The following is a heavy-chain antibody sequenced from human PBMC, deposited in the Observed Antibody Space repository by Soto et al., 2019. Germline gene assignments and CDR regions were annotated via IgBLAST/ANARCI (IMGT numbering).Heavy chain of an antibody. J-gene: IGHJ4*02. D-gene: IGHD2-2*01. CDR3: ARARLDTPALDY. CDR1: GFTFSPYA. V-gene: IGHV3-30*09. CDR2: ISYDGNNK. Sequence: QVQLVESGGGVVQPGRSLRLSCAASGFTFSPYAMHWVRQAPGKGLEWVAVISYDGNNKNYADSVKGRLAISRDNSRNTLYLQMNRLRAGDTAVYYCARARLDTPALDYWGQGTLVTVSS.